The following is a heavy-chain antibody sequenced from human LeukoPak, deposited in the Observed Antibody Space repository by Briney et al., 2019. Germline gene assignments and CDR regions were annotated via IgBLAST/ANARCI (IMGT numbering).Heavy chain of an antibody. D-gene: IGHD3-9*01. CDR3: ARHGRRYYDILTGYPTTSKNNWFDP. CDR1: GGSFSGYY. V-gene: IGHV4-34*01. Sequence: PSETLSLTCAVYGGSFSGYYWSWIRQPPGKGLEWIGEINHSGSTNYNPSLKSRVTISVDTSKNQFSLKLSSVTAADTAVYYCARHGRRYYDILTGYPTTSKNNWFDPWGQGTLVTVSS. CDR2: INHSGST. J-gene: IGHJ5*02.